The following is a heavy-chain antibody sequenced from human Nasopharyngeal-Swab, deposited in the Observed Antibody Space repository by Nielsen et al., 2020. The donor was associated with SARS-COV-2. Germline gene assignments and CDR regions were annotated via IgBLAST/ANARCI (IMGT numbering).Heavy chain of an antibody. D-gene: IGHD1-26*01. CDR1: GYTFTSYG. Sequence: ASVKVSCKASGYTFTSYGISWVRQAPGQGIEWMGWISAYNGNTNYAQKLQGRVTMTTDTSTSTAYMELRSLRSDDTAVYYCAREGSGSYSSWFDPWGQGTLVTVSS. J-gene: IGHJ5*02. CDR3: AREGSGSYSSWFDP. V-gene: IGHV1-18*01. CDR2: ISAYNGNT.